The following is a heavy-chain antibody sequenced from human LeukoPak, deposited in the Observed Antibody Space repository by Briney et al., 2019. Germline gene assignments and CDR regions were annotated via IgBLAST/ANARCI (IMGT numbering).Heavy chain of an antibody. CDR3: AQDFYGSGSYDY. Sequence: PGGSLRLSCAASGVTVSSNYMSWVRQAPGKGLEWVSVIYSGGSTYYADSVKGRFTISRDNSKNTLYLQMNSLRAEDTAVYYCAQDFYGSGSYDYWGQGTLVTVSS. V-gene: IGHV3-66*01. D-gene: IGHD3-10*01. CDR2: IYSGGST. J-gene: IGHJ4*02. CDR1: GVTVSSNY.